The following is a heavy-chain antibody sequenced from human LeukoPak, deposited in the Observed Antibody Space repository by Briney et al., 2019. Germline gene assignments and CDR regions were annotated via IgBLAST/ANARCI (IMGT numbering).Heavy chain of an antibody. CDR2: IYPSGSST. CDR3: ARGGRGSRAAGPYYFDY. D-gene: IGHD6-13*01. Sequence: ASVKVSFKTSGYTFTKYYRHWVRQTLGQALEWMVIIYPSGSSTSYAQRFQGGVTMTRAKSTSELYMELRSMKSEDTAVYYCARGGRGSRAAGPYYFDYWGQGTLVTVSS. J-gene: IGHJ4*02. V-gene: IGHV1-46*01. CDR1: GYTFTKYY.